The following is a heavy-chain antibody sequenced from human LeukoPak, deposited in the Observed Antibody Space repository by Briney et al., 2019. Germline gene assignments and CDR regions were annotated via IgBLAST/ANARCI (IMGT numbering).Heavy chain of an antibody. D-gene: IGHD3-10*01. Sequence: SVKVSCKASGGTFSSYAISWVRQAPGQGLEWMGRIIPILGIANYAQKFQGRVTITADKSTSTAYMELSSLRSEDTAVYYCAVTVRGVIDYYYGVDVWGQGTTVTVSS. V-gene: IGHV1-69*04. CDR1: GGTFSSYA. J-gene: IGHJ6*02. CDR3: AVTVRGVIDYYYGVDV. CDR2: IIPILGIA.